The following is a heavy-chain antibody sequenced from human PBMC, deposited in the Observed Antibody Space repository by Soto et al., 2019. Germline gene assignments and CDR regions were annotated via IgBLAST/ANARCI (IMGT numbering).Heavy chain of an antibody. CDR2: ISSSSSTI. Sequence: GGSLRLSCAASGFTFSSYSMNWVRQAPGKGLEWVSYISSSSSTIYYADSVKGRFTISRDNAKNSLYLQMNSLRDEDTAVYYCARSTTNILVVTTAGLDYWGQGTLVTVSS. D-gene: IGHD2-21*02. J-gene: IGHJ4*02. V-gene: IGHV3-48*02. CDR1: GFTFSSYS. CDR3: ARSTTNILVVTTAGLDY.